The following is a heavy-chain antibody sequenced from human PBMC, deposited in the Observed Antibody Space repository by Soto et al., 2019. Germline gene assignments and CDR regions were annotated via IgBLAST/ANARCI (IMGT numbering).Heavy chain of an antibody. D-gene: IGHD3-10*01. CDR3: TGYGSGPIYYYYYGMDV. Sequence: SETLSLTCTVSGGSISSSSYYWGWIRQPPGKGLEWIGSIYYSGSTYYNPSLKSRVTISVDTSKNQFSLKLSSVTAADTAVYYCTGYGSGPIYYYYYGMDVWGQGTTVTVSS. CDR2: IYYSGST. J-gene: IGHJ6*02. CDR1: GGSISSSSYY. V-gene: IGHV4-39*01.